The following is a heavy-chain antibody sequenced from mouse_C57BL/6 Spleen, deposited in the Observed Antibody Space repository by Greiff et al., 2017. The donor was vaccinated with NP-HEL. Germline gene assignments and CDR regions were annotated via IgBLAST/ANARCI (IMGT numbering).Heavy chain of an antibody. V-gene: IGHV5-9*01. Sequence: EVKLVESGGGLVKPGGSLKLSCAASGFTFSSYTMSWVRQTPEKRLEWVATISGGGGNTYYPDSVKGRFTISSDNAKNTLYLQMSSLRSEDTALYYCASTWYGSSFFDYWGQGTTLTVSS. J-gene: IGHJ2*01. CDR1: GFTFSSYT. CDR3: ASTWYGSSFFDY. D-gene: IGHD1-1*01. CDR2: ISGGGGNT.